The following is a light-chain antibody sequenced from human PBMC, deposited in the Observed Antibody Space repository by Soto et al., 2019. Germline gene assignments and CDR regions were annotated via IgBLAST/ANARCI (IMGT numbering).Light chain of an antibody. CDR1: QSVSTST. Sequence: EIVLTQSPGTLSFSPAERATLSCSSSQSVSTSTLAWYQQKPGQPPRLLIYGASSRATVIPARFSGRGSGTDFSLSTSILQSEDYAVYDCQQYKKWTRNTFGRGTRLEI. CDR2: GAS. V-gene: IGKV3-20*01. CDR3: QQYKKWTRNT. J-gene: IGKJ5*01.